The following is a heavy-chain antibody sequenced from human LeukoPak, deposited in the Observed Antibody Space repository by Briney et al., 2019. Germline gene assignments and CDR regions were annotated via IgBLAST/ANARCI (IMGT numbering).Heavy chain of an antibody. CDR1: GSTVSSNY. CDR3: ARDGSSGWYYFDY. D-gene: IGHD6-19*01. Sequence: GGSLRLSCAASGSTVSSNYMSWVRQAPGKGLEWVSVIYSGGSTYYADSVKSRFTISRDNSKNTLYLQMNSLRAEDTAVYYCARDGSSGWYYFDYWGQGTLVTVSS. J-gene: IGHJ4*02. CDR2: IYSGGST. V-gene: IGHV3-66*01.